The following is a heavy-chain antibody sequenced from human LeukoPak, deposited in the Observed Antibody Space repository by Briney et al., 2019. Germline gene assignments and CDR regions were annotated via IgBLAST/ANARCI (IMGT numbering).Heavy chain of an antibody. J-gene: IGHJ4*02. V-gene: IGHV3-23*01. D-gene: IGHD3-9*01. Sequence: GGSLRLSCAASGFTFSSYAMSWVRQAPGKGLEWVSAISGSGGSTYYADSVKGRSTISRDNSKNTLYLQMNSLRAEDTAVYYCAKDAVLRYFDWLPLDYWGQGTLVTVSS. CDR1: GFTFSSYA. CDR2: ISGSGGST. CDR3: AKDAVLRYFDWLPLDY.